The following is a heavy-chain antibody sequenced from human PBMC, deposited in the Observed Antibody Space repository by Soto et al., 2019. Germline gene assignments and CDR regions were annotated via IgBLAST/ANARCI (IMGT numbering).Heavy chain of an antibody. J-gene: IGHJ4*02. CDR2: IYYSGST. Sequence: SETLSLTCTVSGGSVSSGSYYWSGIRHPPGKGLEWIGYIYYSGSTNYNPSLKSRVTISVDTSKNQFPLKLSSVTAADTAVYYCARGLTYYYDSSGYFVDYWGQGTLVTVSS. D-gene: IGHD3-22*01. CDR1: GGSVSSGSYY. V-gene: IGHV4-61*01. CDR3: ARGLTYYYDSSGYFVDY.